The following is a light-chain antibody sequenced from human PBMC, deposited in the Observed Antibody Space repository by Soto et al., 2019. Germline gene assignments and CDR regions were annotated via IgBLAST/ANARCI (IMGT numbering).Light chain of an antibody. Sequence: EIVLTQSPGTLSLSPGQRATLSCRASQSVSSGNLAWYQQKPGQAPRLLIYGASSRATGIPDRFSGSGSGTDFTLTISRLEPEDFAVYHCHQYGSSPSTFGQGTKVEIK. J-gene: IGKJ1*01. V-gene: IGKV3-20*01. CDR1: QSVSSGN. CDR3: HQYGSSPST. CDR2: GAS.